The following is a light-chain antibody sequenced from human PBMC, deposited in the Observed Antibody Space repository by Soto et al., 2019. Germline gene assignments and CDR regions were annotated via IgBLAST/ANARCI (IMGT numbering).Light chain of an antibody. Sequence: DIVMTQSPDSLAVSLGERATINCKSSQSVLYSSNNKNYLAWYQQKPGQPPKLLIYWASTRESGVPDRFSGSGSGTDFTLTISSLQAEDLAVYYCQQYYGTPLTFGGGTKLEIK. CDR3: QQYYGTPLT. J-gene: IGKJ4*01. CDR1: QSVLYSSNNKNY. V-gene: IGKV4-1*01. CDR2: WAS.